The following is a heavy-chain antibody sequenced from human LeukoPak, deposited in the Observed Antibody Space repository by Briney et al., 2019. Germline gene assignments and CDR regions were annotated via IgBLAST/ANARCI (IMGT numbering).Heavy chain of an antibody. J-gene: IGHJ4*02. V-gene: IGHV4-38-2*02. CDR1: GYSISSGYY. D-gene: IGHD4-17*01. CDR3: ARDISGGVYGDYG. Sequence: SETLSLTCAVSGYSISSGYYWGWIRQPPGKGLEWIGSIYHSGSTYYNPSLTSRVTISVDTSKNQFSLKLSSVTAADTAVYYCARDISGGVYGDYGWGQGTLVTVSS. CDR2: IYHSGST.